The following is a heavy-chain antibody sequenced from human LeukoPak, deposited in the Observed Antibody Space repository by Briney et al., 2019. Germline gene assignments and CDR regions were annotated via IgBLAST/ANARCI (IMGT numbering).Heavy chain of an antibody. J-gene: IGHJ4*02. CDR1: GDSISSDY. CDR3: ARDLIRFDS. D-gene: IGHD2-21*01. V-gene: IGHV4-4*07. Sequence: PSETLSLTCSVSGDSISSDYWSWIRQLAGKGLEWIGRIYTTGSTNYNPSLKSRVTMSVDMSKNQFSLKLTSVTAADTAVYYCARDLIRFDSWGQGTLVTVSS. CDR2: IYTTGST.